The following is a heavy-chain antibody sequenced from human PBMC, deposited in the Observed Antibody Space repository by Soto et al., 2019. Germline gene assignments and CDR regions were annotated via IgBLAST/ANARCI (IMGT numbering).Heavy chain of an antibody. D-gene: IGHD3-22*01. V-gene: IGHV1-18*01. Sequence: GASVKVSCKASGYTFTSYGISWVRQAPGQGLEWMGWISAYNGNTNYAQKLQGRVTMTTDTSTSTAYMELRSLRSDDTAVYYCAVSSGYYYDAEYFQHWGQGTLVTVSS. CDR2: ISAYNGNT. CDR1: GYTFTSYG. J-gene: IGHJ1*01. CDR3: AVSSGYYYDAEYFQH.